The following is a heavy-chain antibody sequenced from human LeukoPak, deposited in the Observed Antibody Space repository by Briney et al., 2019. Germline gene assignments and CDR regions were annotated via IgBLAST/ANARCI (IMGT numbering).Heavy chain of an antibody. CDR1: GFTFSTYW. D-gene: IGHD1-26*01. CDR2: IKQDGSEK. J-gene: IGHJ4*02. CDR3: ARDVGGNLDY. V-gene: IGHV3-7*05. Sequence: PGGSLRLSCAASGFTFSTYWMAWVRQAPGKGLEWVANIKQDGSEKNYVDSVKGRFITSRDNHKNSLYLQMNSLRAEDTAVYYCARDVGGNLDYWGQGILVTVSS.